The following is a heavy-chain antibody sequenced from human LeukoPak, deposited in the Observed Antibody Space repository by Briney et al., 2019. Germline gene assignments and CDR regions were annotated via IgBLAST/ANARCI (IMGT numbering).Heavy chain of an antibody. CDR3: ARHGNDYYYYYMDV. D-gene: IGHD1-1*01. CDR1: DGSISSYY. Sequence: SETLSLTCTVSDGSISSYYWSWIRQPPGKGLEWIGYIYTSGSTNYNPSLKSRVTISVDTSKNQFSLKLSSVTAADTAVYYCARHGNDYYYYYMDVWGKGTTVTVSS. CDR2: IYTSGST. J-gene: IGHJ6*03. V-gene: IGHV4-4*09.